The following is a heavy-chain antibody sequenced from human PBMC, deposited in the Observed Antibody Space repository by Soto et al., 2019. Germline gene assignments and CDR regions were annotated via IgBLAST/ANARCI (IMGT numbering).Heavy chain of an antibody. J-gene: IGHJ4*02. CDR1: GGSFSGYY. CDR3: ARGRKYYYDSSGYYHYFDY. CDR2: INHSGST. D-gene: IGHD3-22*01. Sequence: KTXETLSLTCAVDGGSFSGYYWSWIRQPPGKGLEWIGEINHSGSTNYNPSLKSRVTISVDTSKNQFSLKLSSVTAADTAVYYCARGRKYYYDSSGYYHYFDYWGQGTLVTVSS. V-gene: IGHV4-34*01.